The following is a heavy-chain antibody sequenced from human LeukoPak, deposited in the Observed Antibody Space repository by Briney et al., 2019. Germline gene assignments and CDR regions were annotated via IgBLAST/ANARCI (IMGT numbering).Heavy chain of an antibody. CDR3: ARDRYYDILTGYYSHYYYGMDA. V-gene: IGHV1-8*01. Sequence: ASVKVSCKASGYTFTSYDINWVRQATGQGLEWLGWMNPSSGNTGYAQKLQGRVTMTTDTSTSTAYMELRSLRSDDTAVYYCARDRYYDILTGYYSHYYYGMDAWGQGTTVTVSS. CDR2: MNPSSGNT. J-gene: IGHJ6*02. D-gene: IGHD3-9*01. CDR1: GYTFTSYD.